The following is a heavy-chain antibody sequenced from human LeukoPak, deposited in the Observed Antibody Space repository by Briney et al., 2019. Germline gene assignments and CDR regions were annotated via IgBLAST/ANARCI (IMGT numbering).Heavy chain of an antibody. J-gene: IGHJ4*02. V-gene: IGHV4-61*02. CDR3: ARGVDYGPDPDY. CDR1: GGCISSGSYY. CDR2: IYTSGST. Sequence: SQTLSLTCTVSGGCISSGSYYWSWIRQPAGKGLEWIGRIYTSGSTNYNPSLKSRVTISVDTSKNQFSLKLSSVTAADTAVYYCARGVDYGPDPDYWGQGTLVTVSS. D-gene: IGHD4-17*01.